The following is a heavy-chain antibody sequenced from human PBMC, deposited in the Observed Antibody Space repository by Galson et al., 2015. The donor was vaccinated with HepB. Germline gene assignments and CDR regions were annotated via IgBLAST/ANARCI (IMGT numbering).Heavy chain of an antibody. J-gene: IGHJ3*02. D-gene: IGHD1-26*01. V-gene: IGHV3-30*18. Sequence: SLRLSCAASGFTFSSYGMHWVRQAPGKGLEWVAVISYDGSNKYYADSVKGRFTISRDNSKNTLYLQMNSLRAEDTAVYYCAKAGSEWELQGAFDIWGQGTMVTVSS. CDR3: AKAGSEWELQGAFDI. CDR2: ISYDGSNK. CDR1: GFTFSSYG.